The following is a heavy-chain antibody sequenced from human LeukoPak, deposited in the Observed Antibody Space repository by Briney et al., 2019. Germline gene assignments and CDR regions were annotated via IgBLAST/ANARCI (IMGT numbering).Heavy chain of an antibody. CDR3: AKDARTWIQLWSSFDY. D-gene: IGHD5-18*01. V-gene: IGHV3-30*18. CDR1: GFTFSSYG. CDR2: ISYDGSNK. J-gene: IGHJ4*02. Sequence: GGSLRLSCAASGFTFSSYGMHWVRKAPGKGLEWVAVISYDGSNKYYADSVKGRFTISRDNSKNTLYLQMNSLRAEDTAVYYCAKDARTWIQLWSSFDYWGQGTLVTVSS.